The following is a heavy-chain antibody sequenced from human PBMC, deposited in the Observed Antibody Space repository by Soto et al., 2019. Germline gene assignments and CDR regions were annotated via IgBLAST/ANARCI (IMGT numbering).Heavy chain of an antibody. CDR1: GFTFSSYA. CDR2: ISGSGGST. CDR3: AKDPLYCSGGSCYSFYYYYMDV. D-gene: IGHD2-15*01. Sequence: EVQLLESGGGLVQPGGSLRLSCAASGFTFSSYAMSWVRQAPRKGLEWVSAISGSGGSTYYADSVKGRFTISRNNSKNTVYLQMNSLRAEDTAVYYCAKDPLYCSGGSCYSFYYYYMDVWGKGTTVTVSS. J-gene: IGHJ6*03. V-gene: IGHV3-23*01.